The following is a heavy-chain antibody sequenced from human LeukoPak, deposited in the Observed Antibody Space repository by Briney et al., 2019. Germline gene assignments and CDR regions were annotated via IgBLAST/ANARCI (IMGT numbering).Heavy chain of an antibody. CDR3: AKRMSRGRLLVIYYYGMDV. CDR1: GFIFSSYA. J-gene: IGHJ6*02. D-gene: IGHD2-15*01. CDR2: ISGSGGST. Sequence: PGGSLRLSCAASGFIFSSYAMSWVRQAPGKGLEWVSAISGSGGSTYYADSVKGRFTISRDNSKNTLYLQMNSLRAEDTAVYYCAKRMSRGRLLVIYYYGMDVWGQGTTVTVS. V-gene: IGHV3-23*01.